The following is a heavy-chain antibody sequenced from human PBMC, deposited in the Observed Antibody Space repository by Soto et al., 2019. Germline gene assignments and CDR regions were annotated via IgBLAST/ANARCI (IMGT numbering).Heavy chain of an antibody. V-gene: IGHV4-31*03. CDR1: GASISSGGYY. D-gene: IGHD3-22*01. J-gene: IGHJ4*02. CDR2: IYYSGSN. CDR3: ARWGHYYDSSGYSTGDY. Sequence: SETLSLTFTVSGASISSGGYYCSWIRQHPGPGLEWIGYIYYSGSNYYNPSLKGRVTISVDTSKNQFSLKLSSVTAADTAVYYCARWGHYYDSSGYSTGDYWGQGTLVTVSS.